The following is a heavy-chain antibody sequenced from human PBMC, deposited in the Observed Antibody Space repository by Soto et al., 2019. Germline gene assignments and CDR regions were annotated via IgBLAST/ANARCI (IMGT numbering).Heavy chain of an antibody. CDR2: FDPEDGET. Sequence: ASVKVSFKVSGYTLTELSMHWVRQAPGKGLEWMGGFDPEDGETIYAQKFQGRVTMTEDTSTDTAYMELSSLRSEDTAVYYCATRPITIFGVVPDHYMDVWGKGTTVTVSS. D-gene: IGHD3-3*01. CDR1: GYTLTELS. J-gene: IGHJ6*03. CDR3: ATRPITIFGVVPDHYMDV. V-gene: IGHV1-24*01.